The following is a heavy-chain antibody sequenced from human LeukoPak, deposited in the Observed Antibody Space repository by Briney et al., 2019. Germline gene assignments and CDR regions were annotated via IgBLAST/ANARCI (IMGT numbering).Heavy chain of an antibody. D-gene: IGHD3-9*01. J-gene: IGHJ4*02. Sequence: GRSLRLSCAASGLTFSSYSMNWARQAPGKGLEWVSSISSSSSYIYYADSVKGRFTISRDNSKNTLYLQMNSLRTEDTAVFYCAKAEGYDILTGLDYWGQGTLVTVSS. V-gene: IGHV3-21*04. CDR1: GLTFSSYS. CDR2: ISSSSSYI. CDR3: AKAEGYDILTGLDY.